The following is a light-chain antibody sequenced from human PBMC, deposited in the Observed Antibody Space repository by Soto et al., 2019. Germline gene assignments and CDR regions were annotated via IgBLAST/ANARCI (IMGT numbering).Light chain of an antibody. CDR2: GAS. CDR3: QQYGSSPLT. J-gene: IGKJ4*01. Sequence: EIVLTQSPGPLSLSPGERATLSCRASQRVSSSYLAWYQQKPGQAPRLLIYGASSRATGIPDRFSGSGSGTDFALTISRLEPEDFAVYSCQQYGSSPLTFGGETKVEIK. CDR1: QRVSSSY. V-gene: IGKV3-20*01.